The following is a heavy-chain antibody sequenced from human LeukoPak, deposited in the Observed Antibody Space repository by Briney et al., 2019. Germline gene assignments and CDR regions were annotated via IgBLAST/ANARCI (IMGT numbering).Heavy chain of an antibody. Sequence: ASVKVSCKASGCTFTSYGISWVRQAPGQGLEWMGWISAYNGNTNYAQKLQGRVTMTTDTSTSTAYMELRSLRSDDTAVYYCARVYDYVWGSYRSFDYWGQGTLVTVSS. CDR2: ISAYNGNT. D-gene: IGHD3-16*02. J-gene: IGHJ4*02. CDR1: GCTFTSYG. V-gene: IGHV1-18*01. CDR3: ARVYDYVWGSYRSFDY.